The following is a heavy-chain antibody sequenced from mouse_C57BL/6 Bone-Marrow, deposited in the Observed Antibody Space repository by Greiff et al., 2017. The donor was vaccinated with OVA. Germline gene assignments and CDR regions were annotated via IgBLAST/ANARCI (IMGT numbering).Heavy chain of an antibody. CDR2: IWWDDDK. Sequence: QVTLKVSGPGLLQPSQSLSLSCSFSGFSLSTFGMGVGWIRQPSGKGLEWLAHIWWDDDKYYNPARKSRLTNSKDTSKNQVFLKIANVDTADTATYDCARIAPARGSSTWFAYWGQGTLVTVAA. J-gene: IGHJ3*01. CDR3: ARIAPARGSSTWFAY. V-gene: IGHV8-8*01. CDR1: GFSLSTFGMG. D-gene: IGHD1-1*01.